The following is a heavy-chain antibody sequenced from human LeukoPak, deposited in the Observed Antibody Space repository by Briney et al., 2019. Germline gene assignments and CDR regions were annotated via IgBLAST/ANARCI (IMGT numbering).Heavy chain of an antibody. V-gene: IGHV3-21*01. D-gene: IGHD6-13*01. CDR2: ISTSSSYI. CDR1: GFTFSTNG. CDR3: AMIQDTSSWYRLFDI. Sequence: PGGSLRLSCAASGFTFSTNGMNWVRQAPGKGLEWVSSISTSSSYIYYADSVKGRFTISRDNARSSLYLQMNSLGAEDTAVYYCAMIQDTSSWYRLFDIWGQGTMVTVSS. J-gene: IGHJ3*02.